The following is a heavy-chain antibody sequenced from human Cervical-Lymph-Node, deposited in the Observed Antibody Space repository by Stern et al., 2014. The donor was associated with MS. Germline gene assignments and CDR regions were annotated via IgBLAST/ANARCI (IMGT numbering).Heavy chain of an antibody. J-gene: IGHJ6*02. Sequence: QVQLVQSGAEVKKTGSSVKVSCKASGYTFTYRYLHWVRQAPGQALEWMGWITPFNGNTNYAQKFQDRVTITRDRSMSTAYMELSSLRSEDTAMYYCGGTSDYYYYYGMDVWGQGTTVTVSS. CDR2: ITPFNGNT. CDR1: GYTFTYRY. D-gene: IGHD1-1*01. CDR3: GGTSDYYYYYGMDV. V-gene: IGHV1-45*02.